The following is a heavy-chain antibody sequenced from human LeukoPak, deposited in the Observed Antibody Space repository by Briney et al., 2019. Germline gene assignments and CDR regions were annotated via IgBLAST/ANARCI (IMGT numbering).Heavy chain of an antibody. CDR1: GFTLSRYE. Sequence: GGSLRLSCTVSGFTLSRYEMSWIRQAPGTGLEWVSSIDYDGGSGHYADSVKGRFTISRDNSNNTLFLHLNSLRGEDTAVYYCTRNSRWYGLSWGQGTLVTVSS. CDR3: TRNSRWYGLS. D-gene: IGHD6-13*01. V-gene: IGHV3-23*01. J-gene: IGHJ1*01. CDR2: IDYDGGSG.